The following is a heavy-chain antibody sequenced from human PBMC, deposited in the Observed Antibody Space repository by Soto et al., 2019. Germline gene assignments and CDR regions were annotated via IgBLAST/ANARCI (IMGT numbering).Heavy chain of an antibody. Sequence: QVQLVESGGGVVQPGRPLRLSCAASGFSFRSHGMHWVRQAPGKGLEWVAVISYDGSNSYYADSVKGRFTISRDNSNNALYLQVSSLRPEDTAVYFCAKDHRNGGSRIDYWGQGTLVTVSS. CDR3: AKDHRNGGSRIDY. CDR1: GFSFRSHG. D-gene: IGHD2-15*01. J-gene: IGHJ4*02. V-gene: IGHV3-30*18. CDR2: ISYDGSNS.